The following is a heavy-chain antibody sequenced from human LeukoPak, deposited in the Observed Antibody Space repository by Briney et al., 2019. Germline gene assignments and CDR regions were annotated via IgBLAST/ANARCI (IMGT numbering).Heavy chain of an antibody. D-gene: IGHD5-24*01. CDR2: IKQDGSEK. CDR1: GFTFSSYW. CDR3: ARDEEDGYNEGAFDI. Sequence: GGSLRLSCAASGFTFSSYWMSWVRQAPGKGLEWVANIKQDGSEKYYVDSVKGRFTISRDNAKNSLYLQMNSLRAEDTAVYYCARDEEDGYNEGAFDIWGQGAMVTVSS. J-gene: IGHJ3*02. V-gene: IGHV3-7*01.